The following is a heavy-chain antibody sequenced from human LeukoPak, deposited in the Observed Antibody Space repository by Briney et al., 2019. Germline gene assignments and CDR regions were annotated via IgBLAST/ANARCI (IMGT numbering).Heavy chain of an antibody. D-gene: IGHD3-22*01. CDR2: ISSSGSTI. CDR1: GFTFSSYE. CDR3: FGGSGYNSDY. V-gene: IGHV3-48*03. J-gene: IGHJ4*02. Sequence: TGGSLRLSCAASGFTFSSYEMNWVRQAPGKGLEWVSYISSSGSTIYYADSVKGRFTISRDNSKNTLYLQMNSLRAEDTALYSCFGGSGYNSDYWGQGTLVTVSP.